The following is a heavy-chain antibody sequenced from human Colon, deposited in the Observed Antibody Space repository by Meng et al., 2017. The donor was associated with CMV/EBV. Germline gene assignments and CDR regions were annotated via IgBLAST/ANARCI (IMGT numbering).Heavy chain of an antibody. CDR3: AKDISPVGGTTGYHGMDV. Sequence: SLRLSCAASGFTFDDYAMHWVRLAPGKGLEWVSSITWNSGRTGYVDSVEGRFTISRDNAKNSLYLQMNGLRAEDTALYYCAKDISPVGGTTGYHGMDVWGQGTTVTVSS. J-gene: IGHJ6*02. CDR2: ITWNSGRT. V-gene: IGHV3-9*01. D-gene: IGHD1-7*01. CDR1: GFTFDDYA.